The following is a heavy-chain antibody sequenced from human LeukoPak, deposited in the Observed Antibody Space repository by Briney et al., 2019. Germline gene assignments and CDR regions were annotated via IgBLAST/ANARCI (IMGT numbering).Heavy chain of an antibody. J-gene: IGHJ4*02. CDR2: INPSGGST. Sequence: ASVKVSCKASGYTFTSYYMHWVRQAPGQGLEWMGIINPSGGSTNYAQKLQGRVTMTTDTSMSTAYMELRSLRSDDTAVYYCARAFWSGYPGFDYWGQGTLVTVSS. D-gene: IGHD3-3*01. V-gene: IGHV1-46*01. CDR1: GYTFTSYY. CDR3: ARAFWSGYPGFDY.